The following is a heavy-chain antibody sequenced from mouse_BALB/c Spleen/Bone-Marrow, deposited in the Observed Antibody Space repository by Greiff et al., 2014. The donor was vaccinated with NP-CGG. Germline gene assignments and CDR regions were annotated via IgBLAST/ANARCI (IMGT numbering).Heavy chain of an antibody. V-gene: IGHV14-3*02. Sequence: EVQLQESGAELVKPGASVKLSCTASGFNIKDTYMHWVKQRPEQGLEWIGRIDPANGNTKYDPKFQGKATITADTSSNTAYLQLSSLTSEDTAVYCCASYDYGYYFDYWGQGTTLTVSS. CDR2: IDPANGNT. D-gene: IGHD2-4*01. CDR1: GFNIKDTY. CDR3: ASYDYGYYFDY. J-gene: IGHJ2*01.